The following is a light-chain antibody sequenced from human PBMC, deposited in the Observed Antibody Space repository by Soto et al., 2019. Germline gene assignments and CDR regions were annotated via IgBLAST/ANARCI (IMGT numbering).Light chain of an antibody. V-gene: IGLV2-14*01. Sequence: QSVLTQPASVSGSPGQSITISCTGTSSDVGGYNYVSWYQQHPGKAPKLMNYDVSNRPSGVSNRFSGSKSSNTASLTFSGLQAEDEADYYCSSYTSSSTGVFGTGTKVTVL. CDR1: SSDVGGYNY. CDR2: DVS. J-gene: IGLJ1*01. CDR3: SSYTSSSTGV.